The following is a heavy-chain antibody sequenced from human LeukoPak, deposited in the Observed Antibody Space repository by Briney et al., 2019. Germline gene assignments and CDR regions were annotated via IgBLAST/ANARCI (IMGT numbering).Heavy chain of an antibody. V-gene: IGHV3-49*03. CDR2: IRSTGDGGTT. J-gene: IGHJ1*01. CDR1: GFTFGNYA. D-gene: IGHD3-16*02. Sequence: PGGSLRLSCTASGFTFGNYAMSWFRQAPGKGLEWIGSIRSTGDGGTTEYAASVKGRFVISREDSKSIAYLQMDSLESEDTAVYYCARGGYQFEHWGQGTLVIVSS. CDR3: ARGGYQFEH.